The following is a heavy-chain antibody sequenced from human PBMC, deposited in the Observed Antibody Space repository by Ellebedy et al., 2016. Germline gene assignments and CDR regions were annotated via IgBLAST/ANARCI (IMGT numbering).Heavy chain of an antibody. Sequence: GGSLRLSXSASGFTFSSYAMHWVRQAPGKGLEYVSAISSNGGSTYYADSVKGRFTISRDNSKNTLYLQMSSLRAEDTAVYYCVKDDGLAYCGGDCYSRYYYGMDVWGQGTTVTVSS. CDR2: ISSNGGST. V-gene: IGHV3-64D*06. D-gene: IGHD2-21*02. CDR1: GFTFSSYA. CDR3: VKDDGLAYCGGDCYSRYYYGMDV. J-gene: IGHJ6*02.